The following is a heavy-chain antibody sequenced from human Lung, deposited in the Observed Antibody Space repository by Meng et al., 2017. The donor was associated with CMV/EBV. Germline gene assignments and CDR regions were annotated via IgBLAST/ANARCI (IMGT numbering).Heavy chain of an antibody. J-gene: IGHJ4*02. D-gene: IGHD5-24*01. Sequence: QVPLPRSGPGLVSPSQTLSFTCTVSGGSIGSGGYYWSWIRQHPGKGLEWIGYIYYTGSTFYNPSLKSRVTISVDTSKNQFSLKLIPATAADTAVYYCAREAGRDGYATPKFDYWGQGTLVTVSS. CDR2: IYYTGST. CDR1: GGSIGSGGYY. CDR3: AREAGRDGYATPKFDY. V-gene: IGHV4-31*03.